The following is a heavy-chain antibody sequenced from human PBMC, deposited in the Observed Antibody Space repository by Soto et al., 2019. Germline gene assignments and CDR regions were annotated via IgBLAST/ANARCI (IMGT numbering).Heavy chain of an antibody. Sequence: QVQLVGSGGGVAQPGRSLRLSCEASGFTFRSYAMHWVRQAPGKGLEWVALISFDGSKKQYADSVKGRFTISRYNSKNTLPLQMYSLTIQDTAVYYCARSRSSVPFDHWGQGTLVPVSS. D-gene: IGHD1-26*01. CDR1: GFTFRSYA. CDR3: ARSRSSVPFDH. CDR2: ISFDGSKK. V-gene: IGHV3-30*04. J-gene: IGHJ4*02.